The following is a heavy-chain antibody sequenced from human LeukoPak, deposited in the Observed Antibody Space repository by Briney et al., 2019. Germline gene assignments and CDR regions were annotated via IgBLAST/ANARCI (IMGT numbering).Heavy chain of an antibody. V-gene: IGHV4-31*03. D-gene: IGHD4-17*01. CDR3: TRDYGDNWFDP. Sequence: TLSLTCTVSGGSISSGGYYWSWIRQHPGKGLEWVGYIYYSGSTYYNPSLKSRVTISVDTSKNQFSLKLSSVTAADTAVYYCTRDYGDNWFDPWGQGTLVTVSS. CDR1: GGSISSGGYY. CDR2: IYYSGST. J-gene: IGHJ5*02.